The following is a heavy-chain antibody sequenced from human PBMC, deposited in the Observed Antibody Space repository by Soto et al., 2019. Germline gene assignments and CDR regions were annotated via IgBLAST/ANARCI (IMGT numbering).Heavy chain of an antibody. D-gene: IGHD3-10*01. J-gene: IGHJ6*02. CDR2: IIPILGIA. CDR1: GGTFSSYT. CDR3: ARTMVHDYYYYGMDV. V-gene: IGHV1-69*02. Sequence: QVQLVQSGAEVKKPGSSVKVSCKASGGTFSSYTISWVRQAPGQGLEWMGRIIPILGIANYAQKFQGRVTITADKSTSTAYMELSSLRSEDTAVYYCARTMVHDYYYYGMDVWGQGTTVTVSS.